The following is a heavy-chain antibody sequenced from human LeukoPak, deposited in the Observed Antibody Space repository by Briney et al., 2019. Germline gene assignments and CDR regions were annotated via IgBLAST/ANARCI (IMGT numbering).Heavy chain of an antibody. Sequence: ASVKVSCKASGYTFASYYMHWVRQAPGQGLEWMGIINPSGGSTTYAQKFQGRVTMTRDTSTSTVYVELSSLRSEDPAAYYRARNSTPTYYSGTYYFEYWGQGTLVTLSS. CDR1: GYTFASYY. CDR3: ARNSTPTYYSGTYYFEY. J-gene: IGHJ4*02. CDR2: INPSGGST. V-gene: IGHV1-46*03. D-gene: IGHD1-26*01.